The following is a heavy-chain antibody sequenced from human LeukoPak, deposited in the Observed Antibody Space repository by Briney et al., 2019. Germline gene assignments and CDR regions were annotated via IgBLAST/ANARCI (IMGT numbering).Heavy chain of an antibody. D-gene: IGHD3-3*01. CDR3: ASTYYDFWSGYSYYFDY. J-gene: IGHJ4*02. Sequence: GRFTISRDNAKNSLYLQMNSLRAEDTAVYYCASTYYDFWSGYSYYFDYWGQGTLVTVSS. V-gene: IGHV3-11*06.